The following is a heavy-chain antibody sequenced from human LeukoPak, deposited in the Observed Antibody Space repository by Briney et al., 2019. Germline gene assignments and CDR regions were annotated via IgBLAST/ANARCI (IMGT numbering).Heavy chain of an antibody. CDR3: ARGVVVVPAATNWFDP. V-gene: IGHV4-30-4*08. J-gene: IGHJ5*02. D-gene: IGHD2-2*01. CDR2: IYYSGST. Sequence: PSQTLSLTCTVSSGSISSGDYYWSWIRQPPGKGLEWIGYIYYSGSTYYNPSLKSRVTISVDTSKNQFSLKLSSVTAADTAVYYCARGVVVVPAATNWFDPWGQGTLVTVSS. CDR1: SGSISSGDYY.